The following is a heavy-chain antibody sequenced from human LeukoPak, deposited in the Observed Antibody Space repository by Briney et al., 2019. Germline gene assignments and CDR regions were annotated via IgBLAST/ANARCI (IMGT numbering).Heavy chain of an antibody. D-gene: IGHD2-15*01. V-gene: IGHV4-34*01. CDR2: ITAGGNR. Sequence: PSETLSLTCAVYGGSFSGYLWTWIRQSPGEGLEWIGEITAGGNRNDNPYLKSRVAISVDTSKNQFSLNLNSLTAADTGLYYCARHKVDCSGGSCYYFDYWGQGTLVTVSS. CDR1: GGSFSGYL. CDR3: ARHKVDCSGGSCYYFDY. J-gene: IGHJ4*02.